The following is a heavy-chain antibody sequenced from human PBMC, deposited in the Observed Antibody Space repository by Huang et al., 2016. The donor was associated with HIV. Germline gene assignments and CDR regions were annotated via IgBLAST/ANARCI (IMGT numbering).Heavy chain of an antibody. D-gene: IGHD2-15*01. J-gene: IGHJ3*02. CDR3: ARAGGFEI. CDR1: GFKFSNYW. CDR2: IKIDGRTT. V-gene: IGHV3-74*01. Sequence: EEHLVESGGGLVQPGGSLRLSCEASGFKFSNYWMQWVRQAPGKGHMWVSRIKIDGRTTDYADSVKGRFTISRDNAKNTLYLQMSSLTAEDTAIYYCARAGGFEIWGQGTVVTVSS.